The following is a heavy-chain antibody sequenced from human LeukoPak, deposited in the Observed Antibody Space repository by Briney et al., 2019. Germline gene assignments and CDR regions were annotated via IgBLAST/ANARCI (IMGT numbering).Heavy chain of an antibody. J-gene: IGHJ4*02. CDR2: IYYSGST. Sequence: SETLSLTCTVSGDSISSYYWSWIRQPPGKGLEWIAYIYYSGSTNYNPSLKSRLTISVHTSKNQFSLKLSSVTATDTAVYYCARTRIPYFDYWGQGTLVTVSS. D-gene: IGHD2-21*01. CDR3: ARTRIPYFDY. V-gene: IGHV4-59*08. CDR1: GDSISSYY.